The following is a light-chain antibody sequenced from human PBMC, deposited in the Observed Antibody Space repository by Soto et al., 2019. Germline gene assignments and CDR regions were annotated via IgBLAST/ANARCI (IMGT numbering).Light chain of an antibody. CDR3: QHYNSYSEA. CDR1: QNIRNW. Sequence: IQMTQSPSTLSASVGDSFTITCRASQNIRNWLAWYQQKPGKAPNPLIYDASSLKSGVPSRFSGSGSGTEFTLTISSLQPDDFATYYCQHYNSYSEAFGQGTKVDIK. CDR2: DAS. J-gene: IGKJ1*01. V-gene: IGKV1-5*01.